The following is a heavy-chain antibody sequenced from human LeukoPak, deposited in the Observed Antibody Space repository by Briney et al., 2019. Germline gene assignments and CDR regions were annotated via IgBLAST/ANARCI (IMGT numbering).Heavy chain of an antibody. V-gene: IGHV3-23*01. CDR2: IGASGGST. Sequence: GGSLRLPCATSGFTFSSYAMSWVRQAPGKGLEWVSGIGASGGSTYYADSVKGRFTISRDNSKNTLYLQMNSLRTEDTAVYYCAKAEGYDTLTGLDYWGQGTLVTVSS. J-gene: IGHJ4*02. D-gene: IGHD3-9*01. CDR1: GFTFSSYA. CDR3: AKAEGYDTLTGLDY.